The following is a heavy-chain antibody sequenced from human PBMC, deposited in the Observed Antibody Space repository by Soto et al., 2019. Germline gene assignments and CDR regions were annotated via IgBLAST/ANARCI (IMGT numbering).Heavy chain of an antibody. CDR1: GFTFSNAW. CDR3: TTDDPINKY. V-gene: IGHV3-15*01. J-gene: IGHJ4*02. CDR2: IKSETNGGTT. Sequence: GGSLRLSCAASGFTFSNAWMSWVRQAPGKGLEWVGRIKSETNGGTTDYAAPVKGRFAISRDDSKNTLYLQMNSLKTEDAAVYYCTTDDPINKYWGQGTLVTVS.